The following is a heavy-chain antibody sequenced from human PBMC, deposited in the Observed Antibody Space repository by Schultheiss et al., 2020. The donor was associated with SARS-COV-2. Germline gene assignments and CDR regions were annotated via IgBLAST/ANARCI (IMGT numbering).Heavy chain of an antibody. D-gene: IGHD3-3*01. CDR1: GGSISSGGYS. V-gene: IGHV4-30-4*07. Sequence: SQTLSLTCAVSGGSISSGGYSWSWIRQPPGKGLEWIGYIYYSGSTYYNPSLKSRVTISVDTSKNQFSLKLSSVTAADTAVYYCARRHTIFGVVRLGYGMDVWGQGTTVTVSS. CDR3: ARRHTIFGVVRLGYGMDV. J-gene: IGHJ6*02. CDR2: IYYSGST.